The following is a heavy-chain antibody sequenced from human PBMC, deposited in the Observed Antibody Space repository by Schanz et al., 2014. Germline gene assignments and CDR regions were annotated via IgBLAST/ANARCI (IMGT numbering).Heavy chain of an antibody. CDR2: LSEGGGGT. J-gene: IGHJ5*02. Sequence: EMQLLESGGGLAQPGGSLRLSCAASGFTISNYAMSWVRQAPGKGLEWVSALSEGGGGTHYADSVRGRFTISSDSSKNTLYLQMSSLRADDTAVYYCAKAADWPVTRFDPWGQGTLVAVSS. CDR3: AKAADWPVTRFDP. D-gene: IGHD3-9*01. CDR1: GFTISNYA. V-gene: IGHV3-23*01.